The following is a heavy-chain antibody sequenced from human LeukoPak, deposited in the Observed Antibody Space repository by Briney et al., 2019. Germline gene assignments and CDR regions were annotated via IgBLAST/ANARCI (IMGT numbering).Heavy chain of an antibody. J-gene: IGHJ6*02. V-gene: IGHV4-4*07. Sequence: SETLSLTCTVSGGSISSYYWSWIRQPAGKGLEWIGRIYTSGSTNYNPSLKSRVTMSVDTSKNQFSLKLSSVTAADTAVYYCAKAPGGRDFWSGYYSTLYYYGMDVWGQGTTVTVSS. CDR3: AKAPGGRDFWSGYYSTLYYYGMDV. D-gene: IGHD3-3*01. CDR1: GGSISSYY. CDR2: IYTSGST.